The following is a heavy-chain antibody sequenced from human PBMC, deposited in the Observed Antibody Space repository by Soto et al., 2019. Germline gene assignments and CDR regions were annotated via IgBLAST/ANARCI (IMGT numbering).Heavy chain of an antibody. Sequence: QVQLQESGPGLVKPSQTLSLTCTVSGGSISSGGYYWSWIRQHPGKGLEWLGYIYYSGSTYYNPSLKSRVTISVDTSKNQFSLKLSSVTAADTAVYYCARDYGSGDYYYGMDVWGQGTTVTVSS. CDR2: IYYSGST. CDR3: ARDYGSGDYYYGMDV. CDR1: GGSISSGGYY. V-gene: IGHV4-31*03. D-gene: IGHD3-10*01. J-gene: IGHJ6*02.